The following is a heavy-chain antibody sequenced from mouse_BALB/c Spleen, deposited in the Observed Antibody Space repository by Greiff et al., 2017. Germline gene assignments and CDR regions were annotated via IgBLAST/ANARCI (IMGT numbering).Heavy chain of an antibody. CDR2: IDPENGNT. V-gene: IGHV14-1*02. CDR3: APNWNYAMDY. Sequence: VQLQQSGAELVRSGASVKLSCTASGFNIKDYYMHWVKQRPEQGLEWIGWIDPENGNTIYDPKFQGKASITADTSSNTAYLQLSSLTSEDTAVCYCAPNWNYAMDYWGQGTSVTVSS. D-gene: IGHD4-1*01. J-gene: IGHJ4*01. CDR1: GFNIKDYY.